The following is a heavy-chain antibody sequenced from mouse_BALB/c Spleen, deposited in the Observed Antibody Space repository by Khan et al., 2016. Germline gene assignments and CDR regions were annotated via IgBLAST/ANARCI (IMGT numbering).Heavy chain of an antibody. CDR2: IYPSDSYT. V-gene: IGHV1-69*02. D-gene: IGHD2-14*01. CDR3: TRYYRYDYWYFDV. J-gene: IGHJ1*01. Sequence: QVQLQQPGAELVRPGASVKLSCKASGYTFTSYWINWVKQRPGQGLEWIGNIYPSDSYTNYNQKFKDKATLTVDKSSSTAYMQLSSPTSEDSAVYDCTRYYRYDYWYFDVWGAGTTVTVSS. CDR1: GYTFTSYW.